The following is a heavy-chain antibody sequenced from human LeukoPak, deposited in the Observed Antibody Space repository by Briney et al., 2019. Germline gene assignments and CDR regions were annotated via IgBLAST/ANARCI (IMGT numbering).Heavy chain of an antibody. D-gene: IGHD6-6*01. Sequence: GGSLRLSCAASGFTFSTYGMHWVRQAPGKGLEWVAVILFDGNNKYYADSVKGRFTISRDNARNSLYLQMNSLRAEDTAIYYCARSEHSSSSFDYWGQGTLVTVSS. V-gene: IGHV3-30*03. CDR1: GFTFSTYG. CDR2: ILFDGNNK. CDR3: ARSEHSSSSFDY. J-gene: IGHJ4*02.